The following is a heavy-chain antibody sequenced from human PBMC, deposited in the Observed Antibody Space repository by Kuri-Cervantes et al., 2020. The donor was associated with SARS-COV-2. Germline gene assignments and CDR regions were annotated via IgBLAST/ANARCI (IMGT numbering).Heavy chain of an antibody. J-gene: IGHJ6*02. Sequence: GGSLTPSWAASGFTFSSYGMHWVRQAPGKGLEWVSAISGSGGSTYYADSVKGRFTISRDNSKNTLYLQMNSLRAEDTAVYYCAKTLVRAQLASFYYYYGMDVWGQGTTVTVSS. D-gene: IGHD6-6*01. CDR2: ISGSGGST. V-gene: IGHV3-23*01. CDR1: GFTFSSYG. CDR3: AKTLVRAQLASFYYYYGMDV.